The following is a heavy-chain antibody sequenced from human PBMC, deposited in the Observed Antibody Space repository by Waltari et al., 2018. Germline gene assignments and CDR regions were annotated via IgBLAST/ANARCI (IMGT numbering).Heavy chain of an antibody. CDR2: INHSGST. J-gene: IGHJ4*02. CDR1: GGSFSGYY. V-gene: IGHV4-34*01. CDR3: ARKSITIFGVVIRRAPYYFDY. D-gene: IGHD3-3*01. Sequence: QVQLQQWGAGLLKPSETLSLTCAVYGGSFSGYYWSWIRQPQGQGLEWIGEINHSGSTNYNPSLKSRVTISVDTSKNQFSLKLSSVTAADTAVYYCARKSITIFGVVIRRAPYYFDYWGQGTLVTVSS.